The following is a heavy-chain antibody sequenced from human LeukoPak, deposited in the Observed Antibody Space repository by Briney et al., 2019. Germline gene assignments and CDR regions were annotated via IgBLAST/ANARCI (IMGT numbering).Heavy chain of an antibody. CDR3: AREFNNYLDV. CDR1: GGSISSYY. CDR2: ISYSGST. J-gene: IGHJ6*03. Sequence: SETLSLTCTVSGGSISSYYWSWSRQAPGKGLEWIAYISYSGSTYYNPSLKSRVTISVDTSKNQFSLNLDSVTGADTAVYYCAREFNNYLDVWGKGTTVTVSS. V-gene: IGHV4-59*01.